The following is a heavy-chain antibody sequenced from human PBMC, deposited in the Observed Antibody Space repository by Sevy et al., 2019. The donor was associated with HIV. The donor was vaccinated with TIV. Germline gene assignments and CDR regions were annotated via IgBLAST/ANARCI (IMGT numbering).Heavy chain of an antibody. CDR3: AKDPLYSGSYSYFQH. V-gene: IGHV3-9*01. Sequence: GGSLRLSCAASGFTFDDYAMHWVRQAPGKGLEWVSGISWNSGSIGYVDSVKGRFTISRDNAKNSLYLQMNSLRAEDTALYYCAKDPLYSGSYSYFQHWGQGTLVTVSS. CDR2: ISWNSGSI. CDR1: GFTFDDYA. D-gene: IGHD1-26*01. J-gene: IGHJ1*01.